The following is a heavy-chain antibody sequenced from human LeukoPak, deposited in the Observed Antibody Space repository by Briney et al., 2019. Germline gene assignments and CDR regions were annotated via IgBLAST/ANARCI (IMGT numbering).Heavy chain of an antibody. V-gene: IGHV4-4*07. CDR3: ARGKRRAGYGDKTGDQQYFQL. Sequence: PSETLSLTCTVSGDSLSTYYWNWIRQSAGKGLEFIGHIHPSGNTNSSPSLQSRVSMSIDMSKNQFSLKLSSVTAADTAVYYCARGKRRAGYGDKTGDQQYFQLWGQGTLVTVSS. CDR1: GDSLSTYY. D-gene: IGHD4-17*01. CDR2: IHPSGNT. J-gene: IGHJ1*01.